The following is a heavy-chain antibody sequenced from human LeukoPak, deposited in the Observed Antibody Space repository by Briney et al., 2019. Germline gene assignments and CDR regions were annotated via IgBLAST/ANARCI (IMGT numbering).Heavy chain of an antibody. D-gene: IGHD3-22*01. Sequence: PGGSLRLSCAASGFTFDDYTMHWVRQAPGKGLEWVSLISWDGGSTYYAVSVKGRFTISRDNSKNSLYLQMNSLRTEDTALYYCAKGYYYDSSGYYVLDYWGQGTLVTVSS. CDR2: ISWDGGST. V-gene: IGHV3-43*01. CDR3: AKGYYYDSSGYYVLDY. CDR1: GFTFDDYT. J-gene: IGHJ4*02.